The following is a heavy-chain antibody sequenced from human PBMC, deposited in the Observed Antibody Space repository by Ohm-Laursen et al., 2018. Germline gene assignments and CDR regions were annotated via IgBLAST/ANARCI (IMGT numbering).Heavy chain of an antibody. D-gene: IGHD2-15*01. CDR1: GFTFSTYW. CDR2: INQDGSEK. CDR3: ASAHQYCSATTCNGGSDF. J-gene: IGHJ4*02. Sequence: SLRLSCAASGFTFSTYWMTWVRQAPGKGLEWAANINQDGSEKYYVDSVKGRFTISRDNAKDSLDLQMTSLRVEDTALYYCASAHQYCSATTCNGGSDFWGQGTLVTVSS. V-gene: IGHV3-7*01.